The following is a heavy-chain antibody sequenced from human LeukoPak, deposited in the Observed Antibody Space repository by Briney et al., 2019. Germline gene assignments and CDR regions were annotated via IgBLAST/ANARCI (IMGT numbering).Heavy chain of an antibody. CDR1: GYSFTSYW. Sequence: GESLKISCKGSGYSFTSYWIGWVLQMPGKGLEWMGIIYPGDSDTRYSPSFQGQVTISADKSISTAYLQWSSLKASDTAMYYCARPDPDRRGAFDIWGQGTMVTVSS. V-gene: IGHV5-51*01. CDR3: ARPDPDRRGAFDI. CDR2: IYPGDSDT. D-gene: IGHD3-10*01. J-gene: IGHJ3*02.